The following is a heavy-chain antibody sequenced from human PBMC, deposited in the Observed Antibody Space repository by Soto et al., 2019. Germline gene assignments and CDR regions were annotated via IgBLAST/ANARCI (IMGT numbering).Heavy chain of an antibody. CDR3: AITYYYDSSGYPFDY. D-gene: IGHD3-22*01. V-gene: IGHV4-39*01. J-gene: IGHJ4*02. CDR1: GGSISSSSYY. Sequence: SETLSLTCTVSGGSISSSSYYWGWIRQPPGKGLEWIGSIYYSGSTYYNPSLKSRVTISVDTSKNQFSLKLSSVTAADTAVYYCAITYYYDSSGYPFDYWGQGTLVTVSS. CDR2: IYYSGST.